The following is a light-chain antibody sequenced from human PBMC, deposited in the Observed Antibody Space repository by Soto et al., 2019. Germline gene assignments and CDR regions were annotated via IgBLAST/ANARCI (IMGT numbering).Light chain of an antibody. V-gene: IGLV3-21*02. J-gene: IGLJ1*01. CDR2: DNT. CDR1: EIGRQS. CDR3: QLWDSITDRYV. Sequence: SYELTQPPSVSVAPGQTATVTCGENEIGRQSVHWYQQKPGQAPVLVVFDNTDRPSGIPERFSGSNSGSTATLTISGVEAGDEADYYCQLWDSITDRYVFGTGTKVTVL.